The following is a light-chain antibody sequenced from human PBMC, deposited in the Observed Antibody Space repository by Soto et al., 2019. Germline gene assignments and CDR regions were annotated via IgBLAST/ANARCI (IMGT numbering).Light chain of an antibody. V-gene: IGLV6-57*04. CDR2: ENN. CDR1: SGSIANNY. Sequence: NFMLTQPHSVSESSGKTLSISCTRSSGSIANNYVQWYQQRPGSAPTTVIYENNQRLSGVPDRFSGSTDGSSNSASLTISGLQTEDEADYYCQSYDSDFVVFGGGTKVTVL. J-gene: IGLJ2*01. CDR3: QSYDSDFVV.